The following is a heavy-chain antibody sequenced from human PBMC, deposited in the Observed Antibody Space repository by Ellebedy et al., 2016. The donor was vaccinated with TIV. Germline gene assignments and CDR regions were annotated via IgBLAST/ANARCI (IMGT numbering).Heavy chain of an antibody. CDR1: GFTFSTYW. Sequence: GGSLRLSXAASGFTFSTYWMHWVRQAPGKGLEWVANIKQDGSEIYYVDSVKGRFTISRDNAKSSLYLQMNSLRADDTAVYYCVRDKSSGSTYGSHFDYWGQGSLVTVSS. V-gene: IGHV3-7*01. CDR3: VRDKSSGSTYGSHFDY. CDR2: IKQDGSEI. D-gene: IGHD5-18*01. J-gene: IGHJ4*02.